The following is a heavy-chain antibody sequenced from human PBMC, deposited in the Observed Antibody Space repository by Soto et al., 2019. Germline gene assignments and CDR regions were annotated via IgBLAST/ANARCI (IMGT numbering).Heavy chain of an antibody. CDR3: ARNRLRQYYYGMDV. Sequence: LKISCQGSGYSFANYWIAWVRQMPGKGLEWVGVIYPGDSDTRYSPSFRGQVTISADKSISHVYLQWSSLKASDTAMYYCARNRLRQYYYGMDVWGQGTTVTVSS. CDR1: GYSFANYW. CDR2: IYPGDSDT. D-gene: IGHD3-10*01. J-gene: IGHJ6*02. V-gene: IGHV5-51*01.